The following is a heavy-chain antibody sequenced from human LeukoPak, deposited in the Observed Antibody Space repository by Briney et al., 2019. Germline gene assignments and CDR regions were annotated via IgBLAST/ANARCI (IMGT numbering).Heavy chain of an antibody. J-gene: IGHJ5*02. V-gene: IGHV1-46*01. CDR3: ARDVAAEWWFDP. CDR2: INPSGGST. CDR1: GYTFTSYY. D-gene: IGHD6-19*01. Sequence: GASVKVSCKASGYTFTSYYMHWVRQAPGLGLEWMGIINPSGGSTSYAQKFQGRVTMTRDTSTSTVYMELSSLRSEDTAVYYCARDVAAEWWFDPWGQGTLVTVSS.